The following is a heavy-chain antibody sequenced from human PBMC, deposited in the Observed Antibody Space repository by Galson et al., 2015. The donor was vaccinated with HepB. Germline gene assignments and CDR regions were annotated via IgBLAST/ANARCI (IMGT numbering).Heavy chain of an antibody. D-gene: IGHD5-24*01. CDR3: ASGTERWLHL. CDR2: ISSSSSYI. CDR1: GFTFSSYS. V-gene: IGHV3-21*01. Sequence: SLRLSCAASGFTFSSYSMNWVRQAPGKGLEWVSSISSSSSYIYYADSVKGRFTISRDNAKNSLYLQMNSLRAEDTAVYYCASGTERWLHLWGQGTLVTVSS. J-gene: IGHJ5*02.